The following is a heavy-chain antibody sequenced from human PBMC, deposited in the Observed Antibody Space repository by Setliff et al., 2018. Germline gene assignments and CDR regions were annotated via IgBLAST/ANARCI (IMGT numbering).Heavy chain of an antibody. CDR3: ARGIGTLDISRYFDY. CDR2: ISSSNSGT. J-gene: IGHJ4*02. CDR1: GPTFSRYS. V-gene: IGHV3-48*01. Sequence: GGSLRLSCAAPGPTFSRYSMNWVRRAPGKGLEWISYISSSNSGTYYADSVKGRFTTSRDSAKNSVYLQMNSLRAEDTAVYYCARGIGTLDISRYFDYWGQGTLVTVSS. D-gene: IGHD5-12*01.